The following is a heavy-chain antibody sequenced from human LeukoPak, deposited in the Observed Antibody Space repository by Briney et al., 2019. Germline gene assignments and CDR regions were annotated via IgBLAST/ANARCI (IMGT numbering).Heavy chain of an antibody. V-gene: IGHV1-2*02. J-gene: IGHJ4*02. Sequence: SVTVSCKASGYTFTGYYMHWVRQAPGQGLEWMGWINPKSGGTKYAQKFQGRVTMTRDTSISTAYMEVSRLRSDDAAVYYCTSVTLSAYDGDYRGQGTLVTVSS. CDR2: INPKSGGT. CDR1: GYTFTGYY. D-gene: IGHD5-12*01. CDR3: TSVTLSAYDGDY.